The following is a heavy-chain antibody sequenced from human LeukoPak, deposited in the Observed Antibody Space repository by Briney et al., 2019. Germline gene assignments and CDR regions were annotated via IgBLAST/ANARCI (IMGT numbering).Heavy chain of an antibody. J-gene: IGHJ4*02. V-gene: IGHV3-48*04. CDR1: GFTFSSYS. Sequence: GGSLRLSCAASGFTFSSYSMNWVRQAPGKGLEWVSYITNSSSIIYYADSVKGRFTISRDNAKNSLYLQMNSLRAEDTAVYYCARETITMVRGVLDYWGQGTLVTVSS. CDR2: ITNSSSII. D-gene: IGHD3-10*01. CDR3: ARETITMVRGVLDY.